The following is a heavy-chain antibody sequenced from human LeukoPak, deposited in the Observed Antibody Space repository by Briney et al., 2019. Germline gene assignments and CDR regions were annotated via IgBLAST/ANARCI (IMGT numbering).Heavy chain of an antibody. CDR1: GFIFSSYN. Sequence: GGSLRLSCAASGFIFSSYNMNWVRQAPGKGLEWVSYISSSSTNIYYADSVKGRFTISRDNAKNSLYLQMNSLRAEDTAVYYCARVGGSGSYYYPWGQGTLVTVSS. CDR3: ARVGGSGSYYYP. D-gene: IGHD3-10*01. V-gene: IGHV3-48*04. CDR2: ISSSSTNI. J-gene: IGHJ4*02.